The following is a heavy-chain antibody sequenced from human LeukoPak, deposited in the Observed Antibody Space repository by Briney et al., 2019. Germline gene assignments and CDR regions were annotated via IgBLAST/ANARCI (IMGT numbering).Heavy chain of an antibody. CDR2: IYYSGSA. CDR3: ARLKGGYGHAVFDY. CDR1: GGSLSSYY. D-gene: IGHD5-18*01. Sequence: SETLSLTCTASGGSLSSYYWSWIRQPPGKGLEWIGYIYYSGSAKYNPSLKSRVTISVDTSKNQFSLKLSSVTAADTAVYYCARLKGGYGHAVFDYWGQGTLVTVSS. J-gene: IGHJ4*02. V-gene: IGHV4-59*08.